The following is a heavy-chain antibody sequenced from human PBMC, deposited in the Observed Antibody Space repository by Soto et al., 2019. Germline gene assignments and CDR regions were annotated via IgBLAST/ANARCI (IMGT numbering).Heavy chain of an antibody. CDR1: GGTFSSYA. Sequence: QVQLVQSGAEVKKPGSSVKVSCKASGGTFSSYAISWVRQAPGQGLEWMGGIIPIFGTANYAQKFQGRVMITADESTSTAYMGLSSLRSEDTAVYYCARGGEFIAVAGTGEDHYYYYGMDVWGQGTTVTVSS. D-gene: IGHD6-19*01. J-gene: IGHJ6*02. CDR2: IIPIFGTA. V-gene: IGHV1-69*12. CDR3: ARGGEFIAVAGTGEDHYYYYGMDV.